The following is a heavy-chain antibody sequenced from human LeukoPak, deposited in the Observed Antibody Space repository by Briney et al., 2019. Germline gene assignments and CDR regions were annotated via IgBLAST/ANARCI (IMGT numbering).Heavy chain of an antibody. CDR2: IYNDGST. CDR1: GFTVSNSY. CDR3: AKIDMWNPAY. Sequence: PGGSLRLSCAASGFTVSNSYMAWVRQAPGKGLEWVSSIYNDGSTVYADSVKGRFTISRDNSMNTLYLQMNSLRGDDTSVYYCAKIDMWNPAYWGQGTLVTVSS. V-gene: IGHV3-66*02. J-gene: IGHJ4*02. D-gene: IGHD1-1*01.